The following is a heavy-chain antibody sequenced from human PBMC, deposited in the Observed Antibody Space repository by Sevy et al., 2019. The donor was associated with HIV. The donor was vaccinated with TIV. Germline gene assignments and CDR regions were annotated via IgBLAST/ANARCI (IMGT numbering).Heavy chain of an antibody. D-gene: IGHD3-10*01. J-gene: IGHJ4*02. CDR2: IDWDDDK. CDR3: ARTIRREITMVRRGYFDY. V-gene: IGHV2-70*01. Sequence: SGPTLVKPTQTLTLTCTFSGFSLSTSGMCVSWIRQPPGKALEWLALIDWDDDKYYSTSLKTRLTISKDTSKNQVVLTMTNMDPVDTATYYCARTIRREITMVRRGYFDYWGQGTLVTVSS. CDR1: GFSLSTSGMC.